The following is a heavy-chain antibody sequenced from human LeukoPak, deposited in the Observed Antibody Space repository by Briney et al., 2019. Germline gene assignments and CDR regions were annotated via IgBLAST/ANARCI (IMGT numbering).Heavy chain of an antibody. V-gene: IGHV1-46*01. CDR3: ARVSSPSTTGYYYPFDY. J-gene: IGHJ4*02. CDR2: INPSGGST. D-gene: IGHD3-22*01. Sequence: GASVKVSCKASGYTFTTYYIHWVRQAPGQGLEWMGIINPSGGSTSYAQKFQGRVTMTRDTSSSTVYMELSSLRSEDTAVCYCARVSSPSTTGYYYPFDYWGQGTLVTVSS. CDR1: GYTFTTYY.